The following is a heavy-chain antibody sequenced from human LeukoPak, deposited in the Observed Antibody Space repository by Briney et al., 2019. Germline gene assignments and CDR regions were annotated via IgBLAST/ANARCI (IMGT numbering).Heavy chain of an antibody. D-gene: IGHD3-16*02. Sequence: SETLSLTCAVYGGSFSGYHWSWIRQPPGKGLEWIGEINHSGSTNYNPSLKSRVTISVDTSKNQFSLKLSSVTAADTAVYYCARESDYVWGSYRSSAFDIWGQGTMVTVSS. V-gene: IGHV4-34*01. CDR1: GGSFSGYH. CDR3: ARESDYVWGSYRSSAFDI. CDR2: INHSGST. J-gene: IGHJ3*02.